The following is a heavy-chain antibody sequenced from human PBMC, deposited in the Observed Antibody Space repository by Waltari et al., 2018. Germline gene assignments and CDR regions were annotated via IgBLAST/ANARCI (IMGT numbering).Heavy chain of an antibody. CDR1: GYTFTSYD. V-gene: IGHV1-8*03. CDR3: ARIVGATTKAFDI. J-gene: IGHJ3*02. Sequence: QVQLVQSGAEVKKPGASVKVSCKASGYTFTSYDINWVRQATGQGLEWMGWMNPNSGNTGYAQKFQGRVTITADKSTSTAYMELSSLRSEDTAVYYCARIVGATTKAFDIWGQGTMVTVSS. CDR2: MNPNSGNT. D-gene: IGHD1-26*01.